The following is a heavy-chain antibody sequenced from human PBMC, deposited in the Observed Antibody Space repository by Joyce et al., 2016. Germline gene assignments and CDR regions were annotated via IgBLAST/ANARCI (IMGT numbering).Heavy chain of an antibody. V-gene: IGHV3-48*03. Sequence: EVQLVESGGGLVQPGGSLRLSCAASGIIFSNKEMNWVRQAPVKVLECVSSINSDDSRIHYADSVRGRFTISRDNARNSLYLEMNSLRVEDTAIYYCTTPSCANWGQGSLVTVSS. CDR1: GIIFSNKE. J-gene: IGHJ4*02. CDR3: TTPSCAN. CDR2: INSDDSRI. D-gene: IGHD2-2*01.